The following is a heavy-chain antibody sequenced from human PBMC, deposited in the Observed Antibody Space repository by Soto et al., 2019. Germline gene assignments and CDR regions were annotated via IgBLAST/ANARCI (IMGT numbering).Heavy chain of an antibody. Sequence: ESGPTLVKPTQTLTLTCTFSGFSLTTSGVGVGWIRQSPGKALEWLALIYWNDDQWYSPSLKTRLTITKDTSKNQVVLKMTNMDPVDTATYFCARSRRITMIGVVSWFDPWGQGTLVTVSS. D-gene: IGHD3-3*01. CDR3: ARSRRITMIGVVSWFDP. V-gene: IGHV2-5*01. J-gene: IGHJ5*02. CDR2: IYWNDDQ. CDR1: GFSLTTSGVG.